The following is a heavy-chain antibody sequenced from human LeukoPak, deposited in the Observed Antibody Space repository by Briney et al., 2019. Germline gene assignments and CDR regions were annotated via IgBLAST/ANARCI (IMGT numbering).Heavy chain of an antibody. CDR1: GFTFDDYA. V-gene: IGHV3-9*01. J-gene: IGHJ4*02. CDR2: ISWNSGRT. Sequence: GRSLRLSCAASGFTFDDYAMHWVRQAPGKGLEWVSGISWNSGRTGYADSVKGRFTISRDNAKNSMYLQMNSLRVEDTALYYCAKDRATATPYYLDNWGQGTLVTVSS. CDR3: AKDRATATPYYLDN.